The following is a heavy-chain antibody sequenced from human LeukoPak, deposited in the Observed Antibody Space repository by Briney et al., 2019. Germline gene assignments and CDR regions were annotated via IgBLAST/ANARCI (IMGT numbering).Heavy chain of an antibody. V-gene: IGHV3-21*01. CDR1: GFTFSSYS. CDR3: AREISIAAPYYFDY. CDR2: ISSSSSYI. D-gene: IGHD6-6*01. Sequence: GGSLRLSCAASGFTFSSYSMNWVRQAPGKGLEWVSSISSSSSYIYYADSVKGRFTISRDNAKNSLYLQMDSLRAEDTAVYYCAREISIAAPYYFDYWGQGTLVTVSS. J-gene: IGHJ4*02.